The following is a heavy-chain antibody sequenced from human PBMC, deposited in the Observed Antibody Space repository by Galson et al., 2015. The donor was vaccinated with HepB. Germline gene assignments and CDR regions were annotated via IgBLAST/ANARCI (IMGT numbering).Heavy chain of an antibody. CDR2: IIPIFGTA. J-gene: IGHJ5*02. CDR1: GGTFSSYA. D-gene: IGHD2-2*01. Sequence: SVKVSCKASGGTFSSYAISWVRQAPGQGLEWMGGIIPIFGTANYAQKFQGRVTITADESTSTAYMELSSLRSEDTAVYYCARDRYCSSTSCPPPGWFDPWGQGTLVTVSS. V-gene: IGHV1-69*13. CDR3: ARDRYCSSTSCPPPGWFDP.